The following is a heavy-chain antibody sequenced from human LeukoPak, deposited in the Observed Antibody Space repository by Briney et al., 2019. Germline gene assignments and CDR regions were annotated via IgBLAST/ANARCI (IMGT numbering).Heavy chain of an antibody. Sequence: ASVKVSCKASGYIFTSYDISWVRQAPGQGLEWMGWISTFNDNTNYAQTLQGRVTMTTDTSTSTAYMELRSLRSDDTAVYYCARVYGSGNYYSWFDPWGQGTLVTVSS. CDR3: ARVYGSGNYYSWFDP. CDR1: GYIFTSYD. CDR2: ISTFNDNT. J-gene: IGHJ5*02. V-gene: IGHV1-18*01. D-gene: IGHD3-10*01.